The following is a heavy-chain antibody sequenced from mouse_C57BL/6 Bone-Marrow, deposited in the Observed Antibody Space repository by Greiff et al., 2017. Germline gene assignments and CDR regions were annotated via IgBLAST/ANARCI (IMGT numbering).Heavy chain of an antibody. Sequence: QVQLQQPGAELVKPGASVKLSCKASGYTFTSYWMHWVKQRPGQGLEWIGEIDPSDSYTNYNQKFKGKAPLTVDKSSSTAYMQLSSLTSADSAIYYCARSKFYYGEYYAMDYWGQGTSVTVSS. CDR3: ARSKFYYGEYYAMDY. J-gene: IGHJ4*01. V-gene: IGHV1-69*02. CDR2: IDPSDSYT. D-gene: IGHD2-1*01. CDR1: GYTFTSYW.